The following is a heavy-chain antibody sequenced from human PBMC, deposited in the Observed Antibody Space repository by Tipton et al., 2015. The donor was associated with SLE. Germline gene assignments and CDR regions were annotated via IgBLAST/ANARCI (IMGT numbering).Heavy chain of an antibody. Sequence: SLRLSCAASGFTFDDYAMHWVRQAPGKGLEWVSLISWDGGSTYYADSVKGRFTISRDNSKNSLYLQMNSLRAEDTAVYYCAKDLMVRGVKGGFDPWGQGTLVTVSS. CDR3: AKDLMVRGVKGGFDP. D-gene: IGHD3-10*01. CDR1: GFTFDDYA. V-gene: IGHV3-43D*04. J-gene: IGHJ5*02. CDR2: ISWDGGST.